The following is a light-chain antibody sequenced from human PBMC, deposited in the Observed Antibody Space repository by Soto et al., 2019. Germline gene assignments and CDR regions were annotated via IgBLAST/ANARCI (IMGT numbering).Light chain of an antibody. J-gene: IGKJ4*01. Sequence: EIVLTQSPATLSVSPGETATLSCRVSQGISRTLAWYQLKSGQAPRLLFYGASTRATGVPARFSGSGSGTEFTLTISSLQSEDSALYYCQHYNHWPQLSFGGGTKVDIK. V-gene: IGKV3-15*01. CDR3: QHYNHWPQLS. CDR1: QGISRT. CDR2: GAS.